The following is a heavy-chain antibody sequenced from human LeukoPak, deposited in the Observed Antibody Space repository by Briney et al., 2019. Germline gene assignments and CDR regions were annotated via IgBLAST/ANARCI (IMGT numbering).Heavy chain of an antibody. V-gene: IGHV3-15*01. CDR3: AKSGARWSHFDY. J-gene: IGHJ4*02. CDR1: GITFSNAW. D-gene: IGHD3-3*01. Sequence: GGSLRLSCAASGITFSNAWMSWVRQAPGKGLEWVGRIRTNSEGGTTDYAAPVKDRFTISRDNSKNTLYLQMNSLRAEDTALYYCAKSGARWSHFDYWGQGTLVTVSS. CDR2: IRTNSEGGTT.